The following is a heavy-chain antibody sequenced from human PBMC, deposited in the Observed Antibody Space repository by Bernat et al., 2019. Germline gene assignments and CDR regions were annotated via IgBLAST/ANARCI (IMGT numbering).Heavy chain of an antibody. J-gene: IGHJ4*02. D-gene: IGHD4-17*01. Sequence: HVHLVQSGAEVRNPGASVKVSCKSSGYTFTIYYLNWVRQAPRQGLEWMGIINPSDGNTNSAQKFRGTVTMTSDRSTSTVYMEMGSLRADETAIYYFARGDNGDLPRPFDYWGQGALVTVSS. CDR2: INPSDGNT. V-gene: IGHV1-46*01. CDR1: GYTFTIYY. CDR3: ARGDNGDLPRPFDY.